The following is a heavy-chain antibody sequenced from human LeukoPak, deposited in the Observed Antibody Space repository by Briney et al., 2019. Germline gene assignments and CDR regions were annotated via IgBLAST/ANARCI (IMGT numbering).Heavy chain of an antibody. J-gene: IGHJ1*01. V-gene: IGHV4-30-2*01. CDR3: ARGGHCSGGRCREYFQH. CDR1: GGSISSGGYS. CDR2: IYHSGST. D-gene: IGHD2-15*01. Sequence: SETLSLTCAVSGGSISSGGYSWSWIRQPPGKGLEWIGYIYHSGSTYYNPSLKSRVTISVDRSKNQFSLKLSSVTAADTAVYYCARGGHCSGGRCREYFQHWGQGTLVTVSS.